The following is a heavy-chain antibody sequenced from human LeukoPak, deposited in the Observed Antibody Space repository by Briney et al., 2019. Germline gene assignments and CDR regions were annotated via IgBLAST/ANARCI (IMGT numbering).Heavy chain of an antibody. D-gene: IGHD4-23*01. CDR2: ISYDGSNK. V-gene: IGHV3-30-3*01. CDR3: ARESGVTPLDY. J-gene: IGHJ4*02. CDR1: GFTFSSYA. Sequence: PGGSLRLSCAASGFTFSSYAIHWVRQAPGKGLEWVAVISYDGSNKYYADSVKGRFTISRDNAKNSLYLQMNSLRAEDTAVYYCARESGVTPLDYWGQGTLVTVSS.